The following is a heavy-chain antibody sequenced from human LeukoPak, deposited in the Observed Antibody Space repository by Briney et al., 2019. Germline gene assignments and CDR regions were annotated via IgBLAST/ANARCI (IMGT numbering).Heavy chain of an antibody. CDR3: ARLTRTTAASSIPFDY. D-gene: IGHD1-1*01. V-gene: IGHV4-39*01. Sequence: PSETLSLTCTVSGGSISNNSDYWGWIRQPPGKGLEWIGSIYYSATTFYNPSLKSRVTISVDTSKNQFSLRLSSVTAADTAVYYCARLTRTTAASSIPFDYWGQGTLVIVSS. CDR2: IYYSATT. CDR1: GGSISNNSDY. J-gene: IGHJ4*02.